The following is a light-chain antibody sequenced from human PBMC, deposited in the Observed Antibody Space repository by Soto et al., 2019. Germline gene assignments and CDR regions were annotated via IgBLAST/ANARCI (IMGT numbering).Light chain of an antibody. J-gene: IGLJ1*01. CDR3: VSFTSSTTYV. Sequence: QSALTRPASVSGSPGQSITISCTGTSSDVGSYNLVSWYQQHPGKAPKLMIYEGSKRPSGVSNRFSGSKSGSTASLIISRLQTEDEADYYCVSFTSSTTYVFGSGTKVTVL. V-gene: IGLV2-14*02. CDR2: EGS. CDR1: SSDVGSYNL.